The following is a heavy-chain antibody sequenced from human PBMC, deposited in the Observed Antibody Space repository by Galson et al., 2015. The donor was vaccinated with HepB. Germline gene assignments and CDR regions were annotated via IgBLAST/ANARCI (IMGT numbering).Heavy chain of an antibody. D-gene: IGHD3-16*01. Sequence: SVKVSCKASRYTFTGYYMHWVRQAPGQGLEWMGWINPNNGGTNYAQTFQGRVTMTRDTSISTAYMELSRLRTDDTAVYYCARVGANWVYTWGQGTLVTVSS. V-gene: IGHV1-2*02. CDR2: INPNNGGT. J-gene: IGHJ5*02. CDR1: RYTFTGYY. CDR3: ARVGANWVYT.